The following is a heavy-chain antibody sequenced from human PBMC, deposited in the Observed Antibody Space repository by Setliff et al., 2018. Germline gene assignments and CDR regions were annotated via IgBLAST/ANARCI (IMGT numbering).Heavy chain of an antibody. Sequence: GGSLRLSCATSGFTFSDYYMSWIRQTPGKGLEWVAYISSSGSLIYYPDSVKGRFTISRDNAKKSVDLQMNSLRAEDTAVYYCARIAGTVANWGQGTLVTVSS. CDR3: ARIAGTVAN. V-gene: IGHV3-11*04. CDR2: ISSSGSLI. J-gene: IGHJ4*02. CDR1: GFTFSDYY. D-gene: IGHD1-20*01.